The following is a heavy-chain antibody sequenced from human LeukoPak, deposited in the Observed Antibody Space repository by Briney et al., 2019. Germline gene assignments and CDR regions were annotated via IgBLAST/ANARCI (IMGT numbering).Heavy chain of an antibody. CDR3: ARDFLHYYDSGGYFSTEETDY. D-gene: IGHD3-22*01. V-gene: IGHV1-69*04. J-gene: IGHJ4*02. CDR1: GGTFSSYA. CDR2: IIPILGIA. Sequence: GSSVKVSCKASGGTFSSYAISWVRQAPGQGLEWMGRIIPILGIANYAQKLQGRVTITADKSTSTAYMELSSLRSEDTAVYYCARDFLHYYDSGGYFSTEETDYWGQGTLVTVSS.